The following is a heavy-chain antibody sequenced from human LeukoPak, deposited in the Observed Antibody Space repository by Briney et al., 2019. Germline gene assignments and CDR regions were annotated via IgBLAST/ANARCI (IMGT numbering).Heavy chain of an antibody. V-gene: IGHV4-34*01. CDR2: INHSGST. Sequence: SETLSLTCAVYGGSFSGYYWSWIRQPPGKGLEWIGEINHSGSTNYNPSLKSRVTISVDTSKNQFSLKLSSVTAADTAVYYCARLAYGSGSYTNWFDPWGQGTLVTVSS. D-gene: IGHD3-10*01. J-gene: IGHJ5*02. CDR3: ARLAYGSGSYTNWFDP. CDR1: GGSFSGYY.